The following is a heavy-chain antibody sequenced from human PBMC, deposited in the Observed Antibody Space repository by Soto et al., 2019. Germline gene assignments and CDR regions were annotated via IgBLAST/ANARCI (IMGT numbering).Heavy chain of an antibody. CDR2: ISGSGGST. CDR3: AKDPRQQLPPNWFDP. CDR1: GFTFSSYA. Sequence: GGSLRLSCAASGFTFSSYAMSWVRQAPGKGLEWVSTISGSGGSTYYADSVKGRFTVSRDNSKNTLYLQMNSLRAEDTAVYYCAKDPRQQLPPNWFDPWGQGTLVTVS. V-gene: IGHV3-23*01. D-gene: IGHD6-13*01. J-gene: IGHJ5*02.